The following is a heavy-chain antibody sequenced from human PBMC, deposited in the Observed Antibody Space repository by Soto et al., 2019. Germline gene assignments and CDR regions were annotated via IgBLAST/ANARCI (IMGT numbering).Heavy chain of an antibody. CDR1: GFTFTDYA. CDR3: ASGSSGYLSSGYYFDY. V-gene: IGHV3-23*01. Sequence: WVALRLSWTASGFTFTDYALSWVRQAPGKGPEWVATISGHGGSTYLADSVKGRLSISRDNSKNTGSLLMHRPRAEDTAVYFCASGSSGYLSSGYYFDYWGQGTLVTDSS. J-gene: IGHJ4*02. D-gene: IGHD5-12*01. CDR2: ISGHGGST.